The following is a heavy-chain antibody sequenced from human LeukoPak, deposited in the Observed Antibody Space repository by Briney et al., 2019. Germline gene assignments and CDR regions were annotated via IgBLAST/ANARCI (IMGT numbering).Heavy chain of an antibody. J-gene: IGHJ4*02. D-gene: IGHD5-18*01. CDR2: IIPILGIA. Sequence: ASVKVSCKASGGTFSSYAISWVRQAPGQGLEWMGRIIPILGIANYAQKFQGRVTITADKSTSTAYMELSSLRSEDTAVYYCASPEDTAMVATFDYWGQGTLVTVSS. CDR3: ASPEDTAMVATFDY. V-gene: IGHV1-69*04. CDR1: GGTFSSYA.